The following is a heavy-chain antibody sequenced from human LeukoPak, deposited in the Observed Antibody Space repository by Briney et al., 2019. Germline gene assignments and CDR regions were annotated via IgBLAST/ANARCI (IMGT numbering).Heavy chain of an antibody. CDR3: ARERVTTTSKNFDY. J-gene: IGHJ4*02. CDR2: IYYSGST. V-gene: IGHV4-59*01. Sequence: ASETLSLTCTVSGGSISSYYWSWIRQPPGKGLEWIGYIYYSGSTNYNPSLKSRVTISVDTSKNQFSLKLSSVTAADTAVYYCARERVTTTSKNFDYWGQGTLVTVSS. D-gene: IGHD4-17*01. CDR1: GGSISSYY.